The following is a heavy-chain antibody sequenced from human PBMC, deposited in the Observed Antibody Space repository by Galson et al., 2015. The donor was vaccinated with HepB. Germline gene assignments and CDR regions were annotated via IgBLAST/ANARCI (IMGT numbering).Heavy chain of an antibody. V-gene: IGHV3-11*03. CDR2: ISSSSSYT. CDR1: GFTFSDYY. J-gene: IGHJ5*02. CDR3: ARALYSSGWYVPWFDP. Sequence: SLRLSCAASGFTFSDYYMSWIRQAPGKGLEWVSYISSSSSYTNYADSVKGRFTISRDNAKNSLYLQMNSLRAEDTAVYYCARALYSSGWYVPWFDPWGQGTLVTVSS. D-gene: IGHD6-19*01.